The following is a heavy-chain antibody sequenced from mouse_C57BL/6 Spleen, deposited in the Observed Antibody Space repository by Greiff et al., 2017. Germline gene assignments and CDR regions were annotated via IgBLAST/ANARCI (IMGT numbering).Heavy chain of an antibody. J-gene: IGHJ4*01. Sequence: VQLQQSGPELVKPGASVKISCKASGYAFSSSWMNWVKQRPGKGLEWIGRIYPGDGDTNYNGKFKGKATLTADKSSSTAYMQLSSLASEASAVYFCAREGLDYSYAMDYWGQGTSVTVSS. CDR2: IYPGDGDT. V-gene: IGHV1-82*01. CDR3: AREGLDYSYAMDY. D-gene: IGHD2-4*01. CDR1: GYAFSSSW.